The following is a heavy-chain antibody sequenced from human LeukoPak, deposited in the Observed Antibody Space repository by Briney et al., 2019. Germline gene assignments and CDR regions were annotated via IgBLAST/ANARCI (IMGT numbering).Heavy chain of an antibody. J-gene: IGHJ4*02. CDR2: ISGSGGST. V-gene: IGHV3-23*01. CDR3: ANRYCSSTSCRPFDY. Sequence: QPGGSLRLSCAASGFTFSSYAMSWVRQAPGKGLEWVSAISGSGGSTYYADSVKGRFTISRDNSKNTLYLQMNSLRAEDTAVYYCANRYCSSTSCRPFDYWGQGTLVTVSS. CDR1: GFTFSSYA. D-gene: IGHD2-2*01.